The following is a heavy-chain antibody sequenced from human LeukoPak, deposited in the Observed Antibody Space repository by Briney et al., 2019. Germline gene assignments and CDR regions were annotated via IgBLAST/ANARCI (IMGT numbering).Heavy chain of an antibody. CDR2: INPSGGST. D-gene: IGHD6-25*01. CDR1: GGTFSSYA. V-gene: IGHV1-46*01. J-gene: IGHJ4*02. Sequence: GASVKVSCKASGGTFSSYAISWVRQAPGQGLEWMGIINPSGGSTSYAQKFQGRVTMTRDTSTSTVYMELSSLRSEDTAVYYCARDSADYWGQGTLVTVSS. CDR3: ARDSADY.